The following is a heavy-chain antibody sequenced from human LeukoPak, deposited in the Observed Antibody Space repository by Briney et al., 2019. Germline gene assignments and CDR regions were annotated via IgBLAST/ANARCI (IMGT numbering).Heavy chain of an antibody. V-gene: IGHV5-51*07. J-gene: IGHJ5*02. Sequence: GAFLQISCTGAGYSFTSYWICWVHPMAGERVELVGIIYPCNSDNCSSPSLQGQVTISADKSISTAYLQWSSLKASDTAMYYCARSPGEYCSGGSCYTEANWFDPWGQGTLVTVSS. CDR2: IYPCNSDN. CDR3: ARSPGEYCSGGSCYTEANWFDP. D-gene: IGHD2-15*01. CDR1: GYSFTSYW.